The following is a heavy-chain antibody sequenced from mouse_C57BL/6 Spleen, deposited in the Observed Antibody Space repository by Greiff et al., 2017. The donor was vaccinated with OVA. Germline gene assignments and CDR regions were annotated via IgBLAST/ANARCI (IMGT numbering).Heavy chain of an antibody. CDR3: AREGSNYVGSAMDY. D-gene: IGHD2-5*01. J-gene: IGHJ4*01. CDR2: IHPNNGST. Sequence: QVQLQQPGAGLVKPGASVKLSCQASGYTFTSYWMPWVEQRAGQGLEWIGMIHPNNGSTTYNEKFKSKATLTVDKSSSTAYMQLSSLTSEDSAVYYCAREGSNYVGSAMDYWGQGTSVTVSS. CDR1: GYTFTSYW. V-gene: IGHV1-64*01.